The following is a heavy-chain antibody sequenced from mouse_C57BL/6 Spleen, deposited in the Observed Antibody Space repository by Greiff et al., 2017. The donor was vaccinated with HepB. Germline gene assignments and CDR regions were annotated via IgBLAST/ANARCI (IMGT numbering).Heavy chain of an antibody. V-gene: IGHV1-72*01. CDR1: GYTFPSYW. CDR2: IDPNSGGT. D-gene: IGHD2-5*01. Sequence: SCKASGYTFPSYWMHWVKQRPGRGLEWIGRIDPNSGGTKYNEKFKSKATLTVDKPSSTAYMQLSSLTSEDSAVYYCARSRYSKGKYFDVWGTGTTVTVSS. CDR3: ARSRYSKGKYFDV. J-gene: IGHJ1*03.